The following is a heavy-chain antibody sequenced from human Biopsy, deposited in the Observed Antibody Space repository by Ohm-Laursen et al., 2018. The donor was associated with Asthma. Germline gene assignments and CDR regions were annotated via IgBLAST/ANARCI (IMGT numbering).Heavy chain of an antibody. CDR2: VNTGNGNT. CDR1: GYNFISFA. Sequence: ATVKISCKPSGYNFISFAIHWVRQAPGQRLEWMGWVNTGNGNTKYSQKFQGRVTITRDKSAITAYMELRSLRSEDTATYYCARTYYDFLTGQVKDVFGVWGQGTMVTVSS. D-gene: IGHD3-9*01. CDR3: ARTYYDFLTGQVKDVFGV. J-gene: IGHJ3*01. V-gene: IGHV1-3*04.